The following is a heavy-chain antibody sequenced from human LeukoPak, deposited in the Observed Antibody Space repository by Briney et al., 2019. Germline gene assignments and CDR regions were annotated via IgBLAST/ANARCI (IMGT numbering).Heavy chain of an antibody. D-gene: IGHD4-11*01. J-gene: IGHJ3*02. Sequence: QAGGSLRLSCAASGFTFSSYWMHWVRQAPGKGLVWVSRINSDGSSTSYADSVKGRFTISRDNAKNTLYLQMNSLRAEDTAVYYCARAAGAVTPRGAFDIWGQGTMVTVSS. CDR1: GFTFSSYW. CDR2: INSDGSST. V-gene: IGHV3-74*01. CDR3: ARAAGAVTPRGAFDI.